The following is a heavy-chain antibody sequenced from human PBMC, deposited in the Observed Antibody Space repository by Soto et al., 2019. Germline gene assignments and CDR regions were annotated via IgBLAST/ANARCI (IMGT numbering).Heavy chain of an antibody. V-gene: IGHV1-18*01. CDR2: ISAYNGNT. D-gene: IGHD3-10*01. CDR1: GYTFTSYG. Sequence: QVQLVQSGAEVKKPGASVKVSCKASGYTFTSYGISWVRQAPGQGLEWMGWISAYNGNTNYAQKLQGRVPMTTDTSTSTAYMELRSLRSDDTAVYYCARVGPPHYGSGGLFGESQSGRDWGQGTLVTVSS. J-gene: IGHJ4*02. CDR3: ARVGPPHYGSGGLFGESQSGRD.